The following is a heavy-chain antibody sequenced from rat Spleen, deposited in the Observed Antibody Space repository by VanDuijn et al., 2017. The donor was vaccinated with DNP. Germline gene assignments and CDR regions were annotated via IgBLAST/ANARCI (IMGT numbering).Heavy chain of an antibody. Sequence: EVQLQESGSGLVKPSQSLSLTCSVTGYSITSNYWGWIRKFPGNKMEYIGHISYSGSTNYNPSLKSRISITRDTSKNHFFLQLNSVTAQDTATYYCARSNWRFDYWGQGVMVTVSS. V-gene: IGHV3-1*01. CDR3: ARSNWRFDY. J-gene: IGHJ2*01. D-gene: IGHD5-1*01. CDR2: ISYSGST. CDR1: GYSITSNY.